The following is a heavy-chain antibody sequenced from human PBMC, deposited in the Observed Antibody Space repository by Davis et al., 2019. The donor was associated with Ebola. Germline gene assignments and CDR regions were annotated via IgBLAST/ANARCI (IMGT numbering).Heavy chain of an antibody. CDR1: GFSFRRYG. V-gene: IGHV3-15*01. J-gene: IGHJ4*02. D-gene: IGHD5-18*01. CDR3: TTRHQFVDTAMVNYY. CDR2: IKSKTDGGTT. Sequence: GGSLRLSCAASGFSFRRYGMHWVRQTPGKGLEWVGRIKSKTDGGTTDYAAPVKGRFTISRDDSKNTLYLQMNSLKTEDTAVYYCTTRHQFVDTAMVNYYWGQGTLVTVSS.